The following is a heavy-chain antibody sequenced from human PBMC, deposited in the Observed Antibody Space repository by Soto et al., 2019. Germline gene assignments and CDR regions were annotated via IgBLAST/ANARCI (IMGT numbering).Heavy chain of an antibody. CDR3: ARSPSSSPCFDC. Sequence: PGESLKISFQCSGYTFSSFLICWVRQLPVKGLEWMGIIYPGDHETRYSPSFHAKVSISADKSINTAYLQWNSLEASDTAFYFCARSPSSSPCFDCCGQGDLVTVSS. CDR1: GYTFSSFL. D-gene: IGHD6-13*01. J-gene: IGHJ4*02. V-gene: IGHV5-51*01. CDR2: IYPGDHET.